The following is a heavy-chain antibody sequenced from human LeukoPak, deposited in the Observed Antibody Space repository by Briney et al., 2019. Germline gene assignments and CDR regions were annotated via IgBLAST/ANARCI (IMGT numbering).Heavy chain of an antibody. CDR1: GDSVSSNSAA. CDR3: ARVGGGSSIGGDY. J-gene: IGHJ4*02. V-gene: IGHV6-1*01. D-gene: IGHD3-10*01. CDR2: TYYRSKWYN. Sequence: SQTLSLTCAISGDSVSSNSAAWNWIRQSPSRGLEWLGRTYYRSKWYNDYAVSVRSRITINPDTSKNQFTLQLNSVTPEDTAVDYCARVGGGSSIGGDYWGQGTLVTVSS.